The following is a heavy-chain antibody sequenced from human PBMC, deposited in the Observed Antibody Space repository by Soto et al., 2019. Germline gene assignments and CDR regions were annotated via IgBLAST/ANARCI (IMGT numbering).Heavy chain of an antibody. Sequence: SVKVSFKASRYTFTGYCIQWVGQAPGQRTEWMGWINPNSGGTNYAQKFQGRVTMTRDTPISTAYRELSRLRSDDTAVYYCAREGGATRRPGYYYGMDVWGQGTTVTVSS. CDR2: INPNSGGT. D-gene: IGHD1-26*01. CDR1: RYTFTGYC. CDR3: AREGGATRRPGYYYGMDV. J-gene: IGHJ6*02. V-gene: IGHV1-2*02.